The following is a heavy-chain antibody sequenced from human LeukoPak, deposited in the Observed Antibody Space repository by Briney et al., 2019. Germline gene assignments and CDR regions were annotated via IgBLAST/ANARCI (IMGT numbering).Heavy chain of an antibody. J-gene: IGHJ4*02. V-gene: IGHV3-23*05. CDR1: GFTFSGYA. CDR3: AKDLRPDGNNDFCH. Sequence: PGGSLRLSCATSGFTFSGYAINWVRQAPGKGLEMVSLFFSSGSTKKFADSVKGRFTLSRDNFQNTLYLQMNSLRAEDTAVYYCAKDLRPDGNNDFCHWGQGTLGTVSS. CDR2: FFSSGSTK. D-gene: IGHD3-3*01.